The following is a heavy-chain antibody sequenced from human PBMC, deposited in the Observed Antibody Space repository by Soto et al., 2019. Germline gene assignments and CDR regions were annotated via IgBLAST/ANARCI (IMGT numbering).Heavy chain of an antibody. CDR1: GYAFINYA. Sequence: QVQMVQSGAEVKKPGTSVKVSCKASGYAFINYAVTWVRQAPGEGLEWMGWISPSNDNSDSAQKFQDRVTMSTETSSNTAYMEQRRLTSDDPAVYYCSREGGNTGTSDYWGQGTLVTVSS. J-gene: IGHJ4*02. CDR2: ISPSNDNS. CDR3: SREGGNTGTSDY. V-gene: IGHV1-18*01. D-gene: IGHD1-7*01.